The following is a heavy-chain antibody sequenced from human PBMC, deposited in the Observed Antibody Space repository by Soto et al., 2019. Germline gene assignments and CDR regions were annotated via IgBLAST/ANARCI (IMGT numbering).Heavy chain of an antibody. CDR3: ARMNVDSYQFYYAMDV. CDR2: IFSDNER. J-gene: IGHJ6*02. V-gene: IGHV2-26*01. D-gene: IGHD4-17*01. Sequence: GPTLANPTETLTLTCTVSGFSLTTGKMGVSWIRQPPGKALEWLAHIFSDNERSYSTSLQGRLTISKDTSGSQVVLSMTNVDPVDTATYYCARMNVDSYQFYYAMDVWGQGTTVTVSS. CDR1: GFSLTTGKMG.